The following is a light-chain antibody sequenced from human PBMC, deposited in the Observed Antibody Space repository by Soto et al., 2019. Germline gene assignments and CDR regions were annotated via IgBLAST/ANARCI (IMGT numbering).Light chain of an antibody. CDR2: GAS. Sequence: EIVLTQSPGTLSLSPGERATLSCRASQSVSSTYLAWYQQKPGQAPRLVIYGASNRATGIPDRFSGSGSGTDDALTIRRLETEDLAVYYCQQESNALYTFGQWTKREIK. CDR3: QQESNALYT. CDR1: QSVSSTY. V-gene: IGKV3-20*01. J-gene: IGKJ2*01.